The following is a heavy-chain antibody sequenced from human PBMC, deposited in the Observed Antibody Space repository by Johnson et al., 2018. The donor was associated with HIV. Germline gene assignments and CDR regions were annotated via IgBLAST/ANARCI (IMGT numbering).Heavy chain of an antibody. V-gene: IGHV3-30-3*01. CDR3: ARDEPYNLNAFDI. D-gene: IGHD5-24*01. J-gene: IGHJ3*02. CDR1: GFTFSSYA. Sequence: QVQLVESGGGVVQPGRSLRLSCAASGFTFSSYAMHWVRQAPGKGLEWVAVISYDGSNKYYADSVKGRFTISRDNSKNTLYMQMNSRRAEETAVYYCARDEPYNLNAFDIWGQGTMVTVSS. CDR2: ISYDGSNK.